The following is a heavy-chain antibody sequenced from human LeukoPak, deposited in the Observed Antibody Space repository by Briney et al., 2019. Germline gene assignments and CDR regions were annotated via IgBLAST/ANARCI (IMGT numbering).Heavy chain of an antibody. CDR2: ISGSGGST. D-gene: IGHD3-22*01. V-gene: IGHV3-23*01. J-gene: IGHJ4*02. CDR3: AKSHNYYDSSGYYYGDY. Sequence: GGSLRLSCAASGFTFSSYAMSWVRQAPGKGLEWVSAISGSGGSTYYADSVKGRFTISRDNSKDTLYLQMNSLRAEDTAVYYCAKSHNYYDSSGYYYGDYWGQGTLVTVSS. CDR1: GFTFSSYA.